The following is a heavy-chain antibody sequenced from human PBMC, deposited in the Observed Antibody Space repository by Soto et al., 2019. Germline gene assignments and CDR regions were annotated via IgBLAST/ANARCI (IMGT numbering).Heavy chain of an antibody. Sequence: GSLRLSCSASGFTFGENAMSWVRQAPGKGLEWVSGISDSGATTYYADSVRGRFTISRDNSKNTLYLQMKSLRAEDSASYYCAKEDTSSGSLDYWGQGALVTVYS. J-gene: IGHJ4*02. V-gene: IGHV3-23*01. CDR1: GFTFGENA. CDR2: ISDSGATT. D-gene: IGHD6-19*01. CDR3: AKEDTSSGSLDY.